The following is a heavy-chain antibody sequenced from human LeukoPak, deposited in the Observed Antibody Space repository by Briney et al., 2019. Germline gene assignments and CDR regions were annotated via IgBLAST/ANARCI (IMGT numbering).Heavy chain of an antibody. CDR2: ISGSSSYI. V-gene: IGHV3-21*01. J-gene: IGHJ3*02. D-gene: IGHD6-25*01. CDR3: ARDMIAAAKGAFDI. Sequence: GGSLRLSCAASGFTFSSYSMGWVREAAGKGLEWVSSISGSSSYIYYADSVKGRFTISRANAKNSLYMEMNCLRAADKAVIYYARDMIAAAKGAFDIWGQTTMVTVSS. CDR1: GFTFSSYS.